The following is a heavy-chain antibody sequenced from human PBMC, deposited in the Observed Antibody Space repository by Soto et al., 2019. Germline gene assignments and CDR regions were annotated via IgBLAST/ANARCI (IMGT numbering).Heavy chain of an antibody. Sequence: QVQLVQSGAEVRKPGASVTVSCRSSGDSFNDYYIHWVRQAPGQGFEWMGWINPNGGVTKYAQKFQGWVSMTRDTYIRTVYMQLSRLRSDDTDVYYCARGSGGATATLDYYYFYMDVWGTGTTVTVSS. D-gene: IGHD5-12*01. CDR1: GDSFNDYY. CDR2: INPNGGVT. V-gene: IGHV1-2*04. J-gene: IGHJ6*03. CDR3: ARGSGGATATLDYYYFYMDV.